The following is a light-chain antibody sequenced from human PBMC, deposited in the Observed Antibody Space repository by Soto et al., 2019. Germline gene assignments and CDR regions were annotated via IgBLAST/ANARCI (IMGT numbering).Light chain of an antibody. Sequence: QSVLTQPPSVSGATGQRVTISCTGGSSNIGAGYDVHWYHHLPGTAPKLLIYGNTNRPSGISDRFSASKSGSSASLAITGLQAEDEADYYCQSYDSSLRAWVFGGGTKLTV. V-gene: IGLV1-40*01. CDR3: QSYDSSLRAWV. CDR1: SSNIGAGYD. J-gene: IGLJ3*02. CDR2: GNT.